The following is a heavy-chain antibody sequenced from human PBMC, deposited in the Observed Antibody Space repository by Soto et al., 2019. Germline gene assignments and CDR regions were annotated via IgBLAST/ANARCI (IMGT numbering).Heavy chain of an antibody. CDR3: TRARTFDP. CDR1: GGSFSDYY. Sequence: QVQLQQWGAGLLKPSETLSLTCAIYGGSFSDYYWSWIRQSPSKGLEWIGEINHRGSTNYNPSLXSXVXTSADTSKNHFSLNLSSVTAADTAVYYCTRARTFDPWGQGTLVTVSS. J-gene: IGHJ5*02. V-gene: IGHV4-34*02. CDR2: INHRGST.